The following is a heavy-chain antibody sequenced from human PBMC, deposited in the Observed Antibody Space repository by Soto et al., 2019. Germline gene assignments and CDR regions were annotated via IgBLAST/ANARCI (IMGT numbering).Heavy chain of an antibody. J-gene: IGHJ4*02. Sequence: EVQLVESGGGLVQPGGSLRLSCAASGFTFNSYSMNWVRQAPGKGLEWVSYISSISSTIYYADSVKGRFTISRDNAKNSLYLQMNSLRDEDTAVYYCARAGYYGSGILLWGQGTLVTVSS. CDR3: ARAGYYGSGILL. V-gene: IGHV3-48*02. D-gene: IGHD3-10*01. CDR2: ISSISSTI. CDR1: GFTFNSYS.